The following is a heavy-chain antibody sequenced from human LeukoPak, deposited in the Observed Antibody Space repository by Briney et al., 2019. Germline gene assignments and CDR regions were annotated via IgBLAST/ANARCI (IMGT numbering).Heavy chain of an antibody. CDR3: AHSRNIYAAMVP. D-gene: IGHD5-18*01. CDR1: GFTFSSYA. Sequence: PGGSLRLSCAASGFTFSSYAMSWVRQAPGKGLKWVSAISGSGGGTYYADSVKGRFTISRDNSKNTLYLQMNSLRAEDTAVYYCAHSRNIYAAMVPRGQGTLVTVSS. J-gene: IGHJ5*02. CDR2: ISGSGGGT. V-gene: IGHV3-23*01.